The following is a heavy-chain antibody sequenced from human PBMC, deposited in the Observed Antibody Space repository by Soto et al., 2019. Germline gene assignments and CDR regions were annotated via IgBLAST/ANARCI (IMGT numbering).Heavy chain of an antibody. D-gene: IGHD3-10*01. J-gene: IGHJ3*02. CDR3: ATNSRGPKAQHAFDI. Sequence: ASVKVSCKASGYTFTGYYMHWVRQAPGQGLEWMGWINPNSGGTNYAQKFQGWVTMTRDTSISTAYMELSRLRSDDTAVYYCATNSRGPKAQHAFDIWGQGTMVTVSS. CDR1: GYTFTGYY. V-gene: IGHV1-2*04. CDR2: INPNSGGT.